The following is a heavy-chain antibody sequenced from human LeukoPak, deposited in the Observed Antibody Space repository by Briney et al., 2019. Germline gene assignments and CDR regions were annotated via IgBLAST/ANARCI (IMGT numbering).Heavy chain of an antibody. CDR1: GYTFTSYG. CDR3: ARGEDCSGGNCYPAFDI. Sequence: ASVKVSCKASGYTFTSYGISWVRQAPGQGLEWMGWISPYNGNTNYEQKLQGRVTMTTDTSTSTAYMELRSLRSDDTAVYYCARGEDCSGGNCYPAFDIWGQGTMVTVSS. D-gene: IGHD2-15*01. V-gene: IGHV1-18*01. J-gene: IGHJ3*02. CDR2: ISPYNGNT.